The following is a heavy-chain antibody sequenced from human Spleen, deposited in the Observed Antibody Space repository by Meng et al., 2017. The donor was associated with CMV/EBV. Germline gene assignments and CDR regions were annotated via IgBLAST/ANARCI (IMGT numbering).Heavy chain of an antibody. D-gene: IGHD6-19*01. CDR2: INPSGGST. Sequence: DTFSSYYMHWVRQALGQGLEWVGMINPSGGSTSYAQKFQGRVTVTRDTSTSTVYLELSSPRSEDTAMYYCARVRSSGWYKDPDYYDYWGQGTLVTVSS. CDR3: ARVRSSGWYKDPDYYDY. CDR1: DTFSSYY. J-gene: IGHJ4*02. V-gene: IGHV1-46*01.